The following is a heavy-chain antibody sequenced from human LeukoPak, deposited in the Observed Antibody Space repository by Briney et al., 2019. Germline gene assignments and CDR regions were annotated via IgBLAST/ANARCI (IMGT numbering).Heavy chain of an antibody. Sequence: GGSLRLSCAASGFTFSNAWMSWVRQAPGKGLEWVGRIKSKTDGGTTDYAAPVKGRFTISRDDSKNTLYLQMNSLKTEDTAVYYCTTDPGGGYCSGGSCYSSVYWGQGTLVTVSS. CDR1: GFTFSNAW. CDR2: IKSKTDGGTT. J-gene: IGHJ4*02. CDR3: TTDPGGGYCSGGSCYSSVY. V-gene: IGHV3-15*01. D-gene: IGHD2-15*01.